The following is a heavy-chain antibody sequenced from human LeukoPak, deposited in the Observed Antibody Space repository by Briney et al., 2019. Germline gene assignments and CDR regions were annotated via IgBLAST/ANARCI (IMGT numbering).Heavy chain of an antibody. CDR3: ARGPHVLLWFGELLAKHYYYYGMDV. Sequence: SETLSLTCAVYGGSFSGYYWSWILQPPGKGLEWIGEINHSGSTNYNPSLKSRVTISVDTSKNQFSLKLSSVTAADTAVYYCARGPHVLLWFGELLAKHYYYYGMDVWGQGTTVTVSS. J-gene: IGHJ6*02. CDR2: INHSGST. V-gene: IGHV4-34*01. D-gene: IGHD3-10*01. CDR1: GGSFSGYY.